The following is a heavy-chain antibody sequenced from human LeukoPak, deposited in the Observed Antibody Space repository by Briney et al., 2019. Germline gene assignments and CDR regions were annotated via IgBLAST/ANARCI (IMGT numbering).Heavy chain of an antibody. V-gene: IGHV3-48*01. J-gene: IGHJ4*02. CDR1: GFTFSSYS. CDR2: ISSSSSTI. D-gene: IGHD4-11*01. Sequence: PGGSLRLSCAASGFTFSSYSMNWVRQAPGKGLEWVSYISSSSSTIYYADSVKGRFTISRDNAKNSLYLQMNSLRAEDTAVYYCARDPIAGLHSNYLSLDYWGQGTLVTVSS. CDR3: ARDPIAGLHSNYLSLDY.